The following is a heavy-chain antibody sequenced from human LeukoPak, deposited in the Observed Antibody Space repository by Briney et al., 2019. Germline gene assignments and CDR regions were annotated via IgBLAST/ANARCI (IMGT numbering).Heavy chain of an antibody. D-gene: IGHD4-23*01. J-gene: IGHJ4*02. V-gene: IGHV1-46*01. CDR2: ININNGGT. CDR3: VGVGGGRQVLFDY. CDR1: GYPFTSYY. Sequence: GASVKVSCKASGYPFTSYYRHWLRQAPGKGLEWIGMININNGGTTYAQSFQARVTMTRDTSTSIVYMELSSLKSEDTAVYYCVGVGGGRQVLFDYWGQGTLATVST.